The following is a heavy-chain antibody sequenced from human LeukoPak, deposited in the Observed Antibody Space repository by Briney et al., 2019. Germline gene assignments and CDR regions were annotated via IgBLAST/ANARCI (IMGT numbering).Heavy chain of an antibody. Sequence: GGSLRLSYAASGFTFSSHGMSWVRQAPGKGLEWVSGSSSIGGRTYYADSVKGRFTVTRDNSRNTLHLQMNSLRVEDTGVYYCAKDDAWGRFYHWGQGTLVTVSS. CDR2: SSSIGGRT. CDR1: GFTFSSHG. CDR3: AKDDAWGRFYH. J-gene: IGHJ1*01. D-gene: IGHD3-16*01. V-gene: IGHV3-23*01.